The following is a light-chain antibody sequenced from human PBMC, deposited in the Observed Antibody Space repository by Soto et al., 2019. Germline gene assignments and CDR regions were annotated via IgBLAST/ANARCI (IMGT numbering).Light chain of an antibody. V-gene: IGLV1-51*01. J-gene: IGLJ1*01. CDR2: EDN. CDR3: GSWASTPSPHV. Sequence: CVRTRAASGSSVARGGGSISCSRSSSNIGGNSVSWYQQLPGTAPKLLIYEDNKRPSGITDRFSGSKSGTSATLGITGFQTGHEADYYRGSWASTPSPHVRGTGPNVTAL. CDR1: SSNIGGNS.